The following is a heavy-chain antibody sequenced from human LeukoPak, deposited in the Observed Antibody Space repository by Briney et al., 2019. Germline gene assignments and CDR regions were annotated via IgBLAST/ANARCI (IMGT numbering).Heavy chain of an antibody. D-gene: IGHD3-10*01. CDR3: AKSQRLWFGGNDAFHI. CDR1: GFTFSSYA. J-gene: IGHJ3*02. CDR2: ISGSGGST. Sequence: GGSLRLSCAASGFTFSSYAMSWVRQAPGKGLEWVSAISGSGGSTYYADSVKGRFTISRDNSKNTLYLQMNSLRAEDTAVYYCAKSQRLWFGGNDAFHIWGQGTMVTVSS. V-gene: IGHV3-23*01.